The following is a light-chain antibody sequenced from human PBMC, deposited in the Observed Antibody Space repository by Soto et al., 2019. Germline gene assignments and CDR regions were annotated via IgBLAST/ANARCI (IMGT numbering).Light chain of an antibody. Sequence: SYELTQPPSVSVAPGKTARITCGGNNIGSKSVHWYQQKPGQAPVLVIYYDSDRPSGIPERFSGSNSGNTATLTISRVEVGDEADYYCQVWDSSSDHPYVVFGGGTQLTVL. V-gene: IGLV3-21*04. J-gene: IGLJ2*01. CDR1: NIGSKS. CDR2: YDS. CDR3: QVWDSSSDHPYVV.